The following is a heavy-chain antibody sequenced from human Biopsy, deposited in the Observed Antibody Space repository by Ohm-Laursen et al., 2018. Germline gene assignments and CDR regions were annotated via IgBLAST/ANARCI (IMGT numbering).Heavy chain of an antibody. CDR2: INPNSGTT. J-gene: IGHJ1*01. CDR3: TKGQDLTAGAEYFQY. D-gene: IGHD3-9*01. Sequence: SVKVSCKTSGYTFTGYFLHWVRQVPGQGLEWMGWINPNSGTTKIAENFQGSVTMTRDTSITTAYLDLTRLTSDDTAVYFCTKGQDLTAGAEYFQYWGQGALITVSS. V-gene: IGHV1-2*04. CDR1: GYTFTGYF.